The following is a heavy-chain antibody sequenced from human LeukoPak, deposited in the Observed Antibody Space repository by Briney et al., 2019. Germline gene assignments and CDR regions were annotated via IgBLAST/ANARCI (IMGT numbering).Heavy chain of an antibody. CDR1: GGSFSGYY. J-gene: IGHJ4*02. V-gene: IGHV4-34*01. CDR3: ARGPDYYGSEYYFDY. D-gene: IGHD3-10*01. Sequence: SETLSLTCAVYGGSFSGYYWSWIRQPPGKGLEWIGEINHSGSTNYNPSLKSRVTISVDTSKNQFSLELSSVTAADTAVYYCARGPDYYGSEYYFDYWGQGTLVTVSS. CDR2: INHSGST.